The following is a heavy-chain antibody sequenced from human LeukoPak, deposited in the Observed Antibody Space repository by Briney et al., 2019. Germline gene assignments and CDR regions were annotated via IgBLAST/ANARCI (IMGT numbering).Heavy chain of an antibody. CDR3: ARDYSSSSGYFDY. V-gene: IGHV1-2*02. D-gene: IGHD6-6*01. CDR2: INPNSGDT. CDR1: GYTFTGYY. J-gene: IGHJ4*02. Sequence: GASVKVSCKASGYTFTGYYMHWVRQAPGQGLEWMGWINPNSGDTNYAEKFQGRVTMTRDTSISTAYMDLRRLRSDDTAVYYCARDYSSSSGYFDYWGQGILVTVSS.